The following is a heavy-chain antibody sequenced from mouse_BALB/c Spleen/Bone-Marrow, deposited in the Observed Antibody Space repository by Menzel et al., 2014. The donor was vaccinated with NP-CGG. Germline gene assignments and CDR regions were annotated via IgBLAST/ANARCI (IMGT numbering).Heavy chain of an antibody. CDR1: GYTFTDYV. V-gene: IGHV1-77*01. Sequence: QVQLQQSGPELVKPGASVKMSCKASGYTFTDYVISWVKQRTGQGLEWIGEIDPGRGSSFYNEKFKAKATLTADKSANTAYMRLSSLTSEDSAVYFRARDGSFAAMDYWGQGTSLTVSS. CDR3: ARDGSFAAMDY. J-gene: IGHJ4*01. CDR2: IDPGRGSS. D-gene: IGHD1-1*02.